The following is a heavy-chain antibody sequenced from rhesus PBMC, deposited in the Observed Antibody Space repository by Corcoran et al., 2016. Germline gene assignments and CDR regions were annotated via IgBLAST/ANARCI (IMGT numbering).Heavy chain of an antibody. Sequence: QLQLQESGPGLVKPSETLSVTCAVSGGSISSSYWSWIRQAPGKGLEWIGYIYGSGSNTNYNPSLKSRVTLSVDTSKKQLSLRLGAVTAADTAVYLCTSDPRGSGLFDYWGQGVLVTVSS. CDR1: GGSISSSY. CDR2: IYGSGSNT. CDR3: TSDPRGSGLFDY. J-gene: IGHJ4*01. D-gene: IGHD6-31*01. V-gene: IGHV4-169*02.